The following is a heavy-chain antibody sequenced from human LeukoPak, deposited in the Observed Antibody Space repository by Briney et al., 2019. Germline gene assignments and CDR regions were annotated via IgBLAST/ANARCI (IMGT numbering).Heavy chain of an antibody. CDR2: ISSSSSYI. V-gene: IGHV3-21*01. CDR1: GFTFSSYS. Sequence: GGSLRLSCAASGFTFSSYSMNWVRQAPGKGLEWVSSISSSSSYIYYADSVKGRFTISRDNAKNSLYLQMNSLRAEDTAVYYCARGIAAAGPRYYFDYWGQGTLVTVSS. CDR3: ARGIAAAGPRYYFDY. J-gene: IGHJ4*02. D-gene: IGHD6-13*01.